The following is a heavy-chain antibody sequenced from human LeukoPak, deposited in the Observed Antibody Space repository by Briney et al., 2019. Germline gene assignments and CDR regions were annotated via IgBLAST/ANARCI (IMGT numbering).Heavy chain of an antibody. CDR2: INWNGGST. Sequence: GGSLRLSCAASGFTFSSYWMSRVRQAPGKGLEWVSGINWNGGSTGYADSVKGRFTISRDSSKNTMYLLMNSLRVEDTAMYYCGRDVGPWGQGTLVTVSS. V-gene: IGHV3-20*04. CDR1: GFTFSSYW. J-gene: IGHJ5*02. CDR3: GRDVGP.